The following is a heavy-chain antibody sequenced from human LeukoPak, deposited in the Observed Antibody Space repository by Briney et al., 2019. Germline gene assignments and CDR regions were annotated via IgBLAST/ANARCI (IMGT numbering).Heavy chain of an antibody. CDR1: GFTFSSYG. CDR3: ARAYCSSTSCYAGGFDY. D-gene: IGHD2-2*01. V-gene: IGHV3-33*01. Sequence: QPGGSLRLSCAASGFTFSSYGMHWVRRAPGKGLEWVAVIWYDGSNKYYADSVKARFTISRDNSKNTLYLQMNSLRAEDTAVYYCARAYCSSTSCYAGGFDYWGQGTLVTVSS. CDR2: IWYDGSNK. J-gene: IGHJ4*02.